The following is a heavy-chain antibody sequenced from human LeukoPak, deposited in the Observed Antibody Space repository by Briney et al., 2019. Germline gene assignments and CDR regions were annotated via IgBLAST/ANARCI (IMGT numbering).Heavy chain of an antibody. J-gene: IGHJ3*02. CDR2: INHSGST. CDR3: ARRGWVVGATEAFDI. Sequence: SETQSLTCAVYGGSFSGYYWSWIRQPPGKGLEWIGEINHSGSTNYNPSLKSRVTISVDTSKNQFSLKLSSVTAADTAVYYCARRGWVVGATEAFDIWGQGTMVTVSS. V-gene: IGHV4-34*01. CDR1: GGSFSGYY. D-gene: IGHD1-26*01.